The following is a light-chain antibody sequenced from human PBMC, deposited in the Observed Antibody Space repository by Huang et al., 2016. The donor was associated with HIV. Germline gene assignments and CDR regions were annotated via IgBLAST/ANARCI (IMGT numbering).Light chain of an antibody. J-gene: IGKJ1*01. CDR3: QQYNNWPRT. CDR2: GAT. Sequence: EIVMTQSPAPVSVSPGERATLSCRAGQSFNSNLAWYQQKRGQAPRLLIYGATSRATGIPVRFSGSGSGTEFTLTISSLQSEDFAVYYCQQYNNWPRTFGQGTKVDIK. CDR1: QSFNSN. V-gene: IGKV3-15*01.